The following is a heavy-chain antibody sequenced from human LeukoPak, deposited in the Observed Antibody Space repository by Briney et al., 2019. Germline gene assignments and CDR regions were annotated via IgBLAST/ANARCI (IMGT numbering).Heavy chain of an antibody. J-gene: IGHJ6*03. V-gene: IGHV1-2*06. CDR1: GYTFTGYY. CDR2: INPNSGGT. D-gene: IGHD2-8*01. Sequence: ASVKVSCKASGYTFTGYYMHWVRQAPGQGLEWMGRINPNSGGTNYAQKFQGRVTMTRDTSISTAYMELSRLRSDDTAVYYCARGLDCTNGVCPNYYYYMDVWGKGITVTVSS. CDR3: ARGLDCTNGVCPNYYYYMDV.